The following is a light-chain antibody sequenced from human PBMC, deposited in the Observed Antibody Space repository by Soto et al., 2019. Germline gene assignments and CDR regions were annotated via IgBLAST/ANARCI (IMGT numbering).Light chain of an antibody. V-gene: IGLV2-23*01. CDR3: CSYVGARRYV. CDR2: EGN. Sequence: QSALTQPASVSGSPGQSITISCAGSISDVGSSNLVSWYQQHPGKDPKLIIYEGNRRPSGVSSRFSGSNSGKTASLTISGLQAEDEADYYCCSYVGARRYVFVIATKLTVL. J-gene: IGLJ1*01. CDR1: ISDVGSSNL.